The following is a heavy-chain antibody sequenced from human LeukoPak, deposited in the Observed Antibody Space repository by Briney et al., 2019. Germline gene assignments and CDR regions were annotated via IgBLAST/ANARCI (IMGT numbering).Heavy chain of an antibody. Sequence: ASVKVSCKASGYTFTSYYMHWVRQSPGQGLEGMGIINPSDGSTSYAQKFQGRVTMTRATSTSTVYMELSSLRSEDTAVYYCVGGHYDILTGYTPGGMDVWGKGTTVTVSS. J-gene: IGHJ6*04. CDR2: INPSDGST. CDR1: GYTFTSYY. CDR3: VGGHYDILTGYTPGGMDV. D-gene: IGHD3-9*01. V-gene: IGHV1-46*01.